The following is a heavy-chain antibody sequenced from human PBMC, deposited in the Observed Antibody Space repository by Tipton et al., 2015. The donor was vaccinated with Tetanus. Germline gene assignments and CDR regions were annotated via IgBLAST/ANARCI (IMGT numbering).Heavy chain of an antibody. J-gene: IGHJ1*01. V-gene: IGHV3-23*03. Sequence: SLRLSCAASGFMFSSYALSWVRQAPGKGMVRVSIIYSDDRSMYYADSVKDRFTISRDHSTHTLYLQMKSLRAEDTAVYYCAKDVDGSGWYQYCQHWAQGSPVTVSS. CDR3: AKDVDGSGWYQYCQH. D-gene: IGHD6-19*01. CDR1: GFMFSSYA. CDR2: IYSDDRSM.